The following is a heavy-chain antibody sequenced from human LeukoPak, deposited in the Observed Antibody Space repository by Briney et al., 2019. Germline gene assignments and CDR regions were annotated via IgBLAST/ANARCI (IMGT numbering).Heavy chain of an antibody. D-gene: IGHD2-2*01. CDR3: ARDPRWLTPDCTSTSCYENYFDP. CDR1: GYSISSGYQ. Sequence: SETLSLTCGVSGYSISSGYQWAWIRQSPGKGLEWIGSIYHSGSAHYNPALKSRVTISVETSKNQFSLNMYSVTAADTAVYYCARDPRWLTPDCTSTSCYENYFDPWGQGTLVTVSS. V-gene: IGHV4-38-2*02. CDR2: IYHSGSA. J-gene: IGHJ5*02.